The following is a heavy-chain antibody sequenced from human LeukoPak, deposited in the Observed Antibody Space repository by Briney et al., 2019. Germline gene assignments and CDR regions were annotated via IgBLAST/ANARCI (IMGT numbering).Heavy chain of an antibody. Sequence: PGRSLRLSCVASGFTFSSHWMHWVRQGPGKGLVWVSRFKSDGRSTNYADSVKGRFTISRDDAKNTLYLQMNSLRAEDTAVYYCARGGRPPEALGDTFDIWGQGTLVTVSS. D-gene: IGHD1-26*01. CDR1: GFTFSSHW. J-gene: IGHJ3*02. CDR3: ARGGRPPEALGDTFDI. V-gene: IGHV3-74*01. CDR2: FKSDGRST.